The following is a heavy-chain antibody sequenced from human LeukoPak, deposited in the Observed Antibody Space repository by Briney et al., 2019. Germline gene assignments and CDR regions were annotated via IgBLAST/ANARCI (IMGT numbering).Heavy chain of an antibody. Sequence: GGSLRLSCAASGFTFSNYWMHWVRQAPGKGLVWVSRINNDGSSTVYVDSVKGRFTISRDNSENTVYLQMNSLRPEDTAVYYCARVPAGYGYGPWEWDYYQYMDVWGTGTTVTVSS. D-gene: IGHD5-18*01. V-gene: IGHV3-74*01. CDR3: ARVPAGYGYGPWEWDYYQYMDV. CDR1: GFTFSNYW. J-gene: IGHJ6*03. CDR2: INNDGSST.